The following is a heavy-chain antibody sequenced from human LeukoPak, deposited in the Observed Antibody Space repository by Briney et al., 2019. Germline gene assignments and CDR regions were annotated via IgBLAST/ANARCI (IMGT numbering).Heavy chain of an antibody. CDR3: AKRRGVNYLEFDY. V-gene: IGHV3-23*01. J-gene: IGHJ4*02. Sequence: PGGSLRLSCAASGFTFSSYGMSWFRQAPGKGLEWVSAISGSGGSAYYADSVKGRFTISRDNSKNTLFLQMNSLRAEDTAVYYCAKRRGVNYLEFDYWGQGTLVTVSS. CDR1: GFTFSSYG. CDR2: ISGSGGSA. D-gene: IGHD3-10*01.